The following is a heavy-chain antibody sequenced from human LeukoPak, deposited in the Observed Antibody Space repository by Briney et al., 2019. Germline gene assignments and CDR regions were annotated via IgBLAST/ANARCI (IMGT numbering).Heavy chain of an antibody. CDR1: GFIVSGDF. D-gene: IGHD1-26*01. V-gene: IGHV3-53*01. J-gene: IGHJ4*02. CDR3: ARERGRGRDSPWFDY. Sequence: GGSPRLSCAASGFIVSGDFMSWVRQAPGKGLEWVSVIYSDGSTYYADSVKGRFTISRDNSKNTLDLQMTGLRAEDTAVYYCARERGRGRDSPWFDYWGQGTLVTVSS. CDR2: IYSDGST.